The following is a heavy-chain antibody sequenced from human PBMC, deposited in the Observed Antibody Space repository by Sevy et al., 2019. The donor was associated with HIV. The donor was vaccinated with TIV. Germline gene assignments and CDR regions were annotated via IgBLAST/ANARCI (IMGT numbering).Heavy chain of an antibody. J-gene: IGHJ4*02. Sequence: GGPLRLSCAASGFTFSSYAMSWVRQAPGKGLEWVSAISGSGGSTYYADSVKGRFTISRDNSKNTLYLQMNSLRAEDTAVYYCAPVPYYYDSSGYYQSRWGQGTLVTVSS. D-gene: IGHD3-22*01. CDR3: APVPYYYDSSGYYQSR. CDR1: GFTFSSYA. CDR2: ISGSGGST. V-gene: IGHV3-23*01.